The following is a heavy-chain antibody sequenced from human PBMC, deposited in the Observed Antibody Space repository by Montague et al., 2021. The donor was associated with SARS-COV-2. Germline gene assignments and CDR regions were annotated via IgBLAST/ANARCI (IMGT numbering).Heavy chain of an antibody. CDR2: IYYSGST. CDR3: VRDGGNWYYFDY. Sequence: SETLSLTCTVSGGSISSSSYYWGWIRQPPGKGLEWIGSIYYSGSTNYSPSLKSRVTLSIDNPKNQFSLKLESLTAADTAVYYCVRDGGNWYYFDYWGQGALVTVSS. D-gene: IGHD3-16*01. J-gene: IGHJ4*02. V-gene: IGHV4-39*02. CDR1: GGSISSSSYY.